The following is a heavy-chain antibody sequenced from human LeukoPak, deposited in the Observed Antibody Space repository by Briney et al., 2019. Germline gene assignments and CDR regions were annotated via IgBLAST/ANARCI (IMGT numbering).Heavy chain of an antibody. CDR1: GFTVSSNY. Sequence: GGSLRLSCAASGFTVSSNYMSWVRQAPGKGLEWVSVIYSGGSTYYADSVEGRFTISRDNAKNSLYLQMNSLRAEDTAVYYCARAVLLDYWGQGTLVTVSS. V-gene: IGHV3-66*01. CDR3: ARAVLLDY. J-gene: IGHJ4*02. CDR2: IYSGGST.